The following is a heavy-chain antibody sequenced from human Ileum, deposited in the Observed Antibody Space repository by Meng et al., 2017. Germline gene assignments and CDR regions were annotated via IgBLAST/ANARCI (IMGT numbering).Heavy chain of an antibody. D-gene: IGHD6-6*01. CDR2: IDTDGIGT. CDR1: GFAFSSLW. V-gene: IGHV3-74*01. J-gene: IGHJ4*02. Sequence: VHLGGSGGGLVRPGGSLRLACAASGFAFSSLWMHWVRQAPGKGLVWVSRIDTDGIGTTYADSVKGRFTISRDNAKNTLYLQMNSLRDEDTAVYYCVRLGGSSPVDYWGQGILVTVSS. CDR3: VRLGGSSPVDY.